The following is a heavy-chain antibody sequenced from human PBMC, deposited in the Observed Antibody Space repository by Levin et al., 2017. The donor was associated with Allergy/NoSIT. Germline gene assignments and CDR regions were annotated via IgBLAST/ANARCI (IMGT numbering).Heavy chain of an antibody. CDR3: AKGVSSGSPYRAFDM. V-gene: IGHV3-23*01. Sequence: GGSLRLSCAASGFTFTSYTMTWVRQAPGRGLEWVSTLRYSGDTTHYADSVKGRFTISRDGSRDTLSLQMNSLRPEDTAVYYCAKGVSSGSPYRAFDMWGQGTMVTVSS. CDR2: LRYSGDTT. CDR1: GFTFTSYT. D-gene: IGHD1-26*01. J-gene: IGHJ3*02.